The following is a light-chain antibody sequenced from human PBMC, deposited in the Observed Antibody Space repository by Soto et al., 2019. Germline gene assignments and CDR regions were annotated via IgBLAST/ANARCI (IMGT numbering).Light chain of an antibody. CDR2: AAS. CDR1: QGISSY. J-gene: IGKJ5*01. Sequence: AIRMTQSPSSFSASTGDRVTITCRASQGISSYLAWYQQKPGKAPKLLIYAASTLQSGVPSRFSGSGSGTAFTLTISCLQSEDFATYSCQQYYSYPITFGQGTRLESK. CDR3: QQYYSYPIT. V-gene: IGKV1-8*01.